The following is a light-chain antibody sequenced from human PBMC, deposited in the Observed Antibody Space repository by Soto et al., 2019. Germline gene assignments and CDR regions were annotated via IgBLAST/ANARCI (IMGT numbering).Light chain of an antibody. J-gene: IGLJ2*01. Sequence: QPVLTQPPSVSGAPGQRVTISCTGSSSNIGAGYDVHWYQQLPGTAPKLLIYGNNNRPSGVPDRFSDSKSGTSASLAITGLLAEDEADYYCQSYDSSLSGVVFGGGTKVTVL. CDR3: QSYDSSLSGVV. CDR1: SSNIGAGYD. V-gene: IGLV1-40*01. CDR2: GNN.